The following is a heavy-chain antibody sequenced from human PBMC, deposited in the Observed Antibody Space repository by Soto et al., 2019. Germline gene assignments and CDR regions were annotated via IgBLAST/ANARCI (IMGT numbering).Heavy chain of an antibody. CDR2: ISAYNGNT. CDR1: GYTFTSYG. CDR3: ARGGNYDSVWGSYPRRDV. J-gene: IGHJ6*02. Sequence: ASVKVSCKASGYTFTSYGISWVRQAPGQGLEWMGWISAYNGNTNYAQKLQGRVTMTTDTSTSTAYMELRSLRSDDTAVYYCARGGNYDSVWGSYPRRDVWGQGTTVTVSS. D-gene: IGHD3-16*02. V-gene: IGHV1-18*04.